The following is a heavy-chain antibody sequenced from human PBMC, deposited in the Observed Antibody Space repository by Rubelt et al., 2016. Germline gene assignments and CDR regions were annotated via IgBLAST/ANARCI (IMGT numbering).Heavy chain of an antibody. CDR3: ARLGPKWIKQRTFDY. CDR1: GGSFSGYY. CDR2: INLGGSS. J-gene: IGHJ4*02. D-gene: IGHD2-2*03. Sequence: QVQLQQGGAGLLKPSETLSLTCAVYGGSFSGYYWSWIRQPPGKGLEWIGEINLGGSSNYNPSLKTRVTISVDTSKNQFSLTVNSVTAADTAIYYWARLGPKWIKQRTFDYWGQGSLVIVSS. V-gene: IGHV4-34*02.